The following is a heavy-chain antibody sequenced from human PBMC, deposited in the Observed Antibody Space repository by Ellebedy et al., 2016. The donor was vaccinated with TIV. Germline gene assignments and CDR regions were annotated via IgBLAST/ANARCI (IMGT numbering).Heavy chain of an antibody. J-gene: IGHJ4*02. Sequence: SETLSLTCAVSGVTMSRGGYSWSWIRHPPVKGLEWIGNVYHTGSAYYNESLRSRLTIPVDGSKTHFSLDLRAVTAADTAVYYCARVDGYGYFDSWGQGILVTVSS. V-gene: IGHV4-30-2*01. CDR1: GVTMSRGGYS. CDR2: VYHTGSA. CDR3: ARVDGYGYFDS. D-gene: IGHD2-15*01.